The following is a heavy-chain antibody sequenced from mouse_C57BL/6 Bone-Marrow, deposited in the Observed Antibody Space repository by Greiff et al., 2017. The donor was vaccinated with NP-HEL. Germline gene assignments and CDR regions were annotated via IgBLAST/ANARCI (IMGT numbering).Heavy chain of an antibody. Sequence: VQLQQSGAELVKPGASVKLSCTASGFNFTDYYMHWVKQRTEQGLEWIGRIDPEDGETKYDQKFKGKATITVDTSSNTAYLQLGSLTSEDTAVYYCARDFYGSGYRAYFAYGGQGTLVTVSA. CDR3: ARDFYGSGYRAYFAY. D-gene: IGHD1-1*01. J-gene: IGHJ3*01. CDR2: IDPEDGET. CDR1: GFNFTDYY. V-gene: IGHV14-2*01.